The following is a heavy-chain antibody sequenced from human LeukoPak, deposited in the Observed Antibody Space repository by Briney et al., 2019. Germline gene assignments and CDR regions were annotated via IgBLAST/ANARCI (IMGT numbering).Heavy chain of an antibody. J-gene: IGHJ3*02. CDR3: ARDDALGDNALDI. CDR1: GFTFCCYG. V-gene: IGHV3-33*01. CDR2: ILNDGSQE. Sequence: PGGSLRLSCAASGFTFCCYGMHWVRQAPGKGLEWVAVILNDGSQEKYADSVKGRFTISRANSKNTLFLQMNSLRAEDTAVYYCARDDALGDNALDIWGQGTTVTVSS. D-gene: IGHD3-16*01.